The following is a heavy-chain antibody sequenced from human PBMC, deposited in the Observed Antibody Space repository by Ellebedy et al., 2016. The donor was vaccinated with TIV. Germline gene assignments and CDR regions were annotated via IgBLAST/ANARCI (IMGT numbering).Heavy chain of an antibody. Sequence: GSLRLSCAASRFSFRSYWMSWVRQAPGKGQEWIGSGYHSGSTFYNPSLKSRVSISVDTTKNQFSLRLASVTAADTAVYYCARDGTVLVPAADMDVWGKGTTVTVSS. CDR2: GYHSGST. V-gene: IGHV4-38-2*02. CDR3: ARDGTVLVPAADMDV. J-gene: IGHJ6*03. D-gene: IGHD2-2*01. CDR1: RFSFRSYW.